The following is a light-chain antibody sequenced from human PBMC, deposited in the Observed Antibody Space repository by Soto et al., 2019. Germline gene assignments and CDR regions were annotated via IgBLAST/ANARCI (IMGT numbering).Light chain of an antibody. CDR2: GTS. V-gene: IGKV3-20*01. J-gene: IGKJ1*01. CDR3: QQYASSSLT. Sequence: EIVLTQSPGTLSLSPGERATLSCRASQSVSSSYLAWYQQKPGQAPRLLIYGTSSRATAIPDRFSGSGSGTDFTLTISRLEPEDFAVYYCQQYASSSLTFGQGTKVEIK. CDR1: QSVSSSY.